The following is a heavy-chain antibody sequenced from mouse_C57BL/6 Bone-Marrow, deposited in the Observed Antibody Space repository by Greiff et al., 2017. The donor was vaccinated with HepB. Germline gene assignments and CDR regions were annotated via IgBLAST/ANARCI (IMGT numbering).Heavy chain of an antibody. D-gene: IGHD2-5*01. J-gene: IGHJ4*01. CDR3: ASYYSNPYYAMDY. Sequence: EVQLQQSGPGLVKPSQSLSLTCSVTGYSITSGYYWNWIRQFPGNKLEWMGYISYDGSNNYNPSLKNRISITRDTSKNQFFLKLNSVTTEDTATYYCASYYSNPYYAMDYWGQGTSVTVSS. CDR1: GYSITSGYY. V-gene: IGHV3-6*01. CDR2: ISYDGSN.